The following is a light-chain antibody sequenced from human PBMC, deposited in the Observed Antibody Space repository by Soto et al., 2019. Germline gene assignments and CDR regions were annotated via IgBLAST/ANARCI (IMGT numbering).Light chain of an antibody. CDR2: AAS. CDR1: QSISSY. Sequence: DIQMTQSPSSLSASVGDRVTITCRASQSISSYLNWYQQKPGNAPKLLIYAASSLQSGVPSSFSGSGSGTNFTLTISSLQPEDFATYYCQQSYSTPPTFGQGTKVDIK. J-gene: IGKJ1*01. CDR3: QQSYSTPPT. V-gene: IGKV1-39*01.